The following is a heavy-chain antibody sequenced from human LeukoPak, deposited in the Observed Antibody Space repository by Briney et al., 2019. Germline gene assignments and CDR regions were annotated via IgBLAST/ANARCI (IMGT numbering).Heavy chain of an antibody. Sequence: SETLSLTCAGYGVSFSDYYWRWVRQPPGKGLEWIAEINYSGSAKYNQSVHSRVTMSVDTSENQFPLRLIAVTAADTAVYYCAAVPESYYTVYYFNHWGQGTLVTVSS. J-gene: IGHJ4*02. CDR3: AAVPESYYTVYYFNH. V-gene: IGHV4-34*01. D-gene: IGHD3-10*01. CDR1: GVSFSDYY. CDR2: INYSGSA.